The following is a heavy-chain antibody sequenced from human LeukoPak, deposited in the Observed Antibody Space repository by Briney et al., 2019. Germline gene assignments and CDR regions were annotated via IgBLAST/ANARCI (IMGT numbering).Heavy chain of an antibody. CDR3: ATERKEVY. CDR2: FDSEDGEK. V-gene: IGHV1-24*01. Sequence: GASVNLSRKFSGYTLTELSMHWVPQSPGNACEGMGGFDSEDGEKVYAQKFRCRVNMTEDTSTDTAYMELGRLRSEDTAVYYCATERKEVYWGQGTLVTVSS. CDR1: GYTLTELS. J-gene: IGHJ4*02.